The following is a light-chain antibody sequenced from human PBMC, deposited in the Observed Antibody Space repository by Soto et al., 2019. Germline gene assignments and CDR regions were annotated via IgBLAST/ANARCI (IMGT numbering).Light chain of an antibody. V-gene: IGLV1-40*01. Sequence: SVLTQPPSVSGAPGQRVTISCTGSSSNIGPTYDVHWYQQLPGTAPKLLIYANTNRPSGVPDRFSGSKSDTSASLAITGLQAEDEADYYCQSYDSSLSGYVFGTGTKVTVL. CDR2: ANT. J-gene: IGLJ1*01. CDR3: QSYDSSLSGYV. CDR1: SSNIGPTYD.